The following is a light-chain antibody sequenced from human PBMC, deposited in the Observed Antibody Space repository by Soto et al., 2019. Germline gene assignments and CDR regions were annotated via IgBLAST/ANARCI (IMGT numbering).Light chain of an antibody. CDR3: QQRSNWPIT. V-gene: IGKV3-11*01. Sequence: EIVLTQSPATLSLSPGARATLSCRASQSVSSYLAWYQQKPGQAPRLLIYDASNRATGIPARFSGSGSGTVFTLTISSLEPEDFAVYYCQQRSNWPITFGQGTRLEIK. CDR2: DAS. CDR1: QSVSSY. J-gene: IGKJ5*01.